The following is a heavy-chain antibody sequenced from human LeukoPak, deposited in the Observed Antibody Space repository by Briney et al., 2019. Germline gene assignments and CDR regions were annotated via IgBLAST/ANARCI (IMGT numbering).Heavy chain of an antibody. CDR3: AISPIGDCYDY. CDR2: INHSGST. J-gene: IGHJ4*01. Sequence: SETLSLTCTVYGGSFSGYYWSWIRQPPGKGLEWIGEINHSGSTNYNPSLKSRVTISVDTSKNQFSLKLSSVTAADTAVYYCAISPIGDCYDYWGHGTLVTVSS. V-gene: IGHV4-34*01. D-gene: IGHD4-17*01. CDR1: GGSFSGYY.